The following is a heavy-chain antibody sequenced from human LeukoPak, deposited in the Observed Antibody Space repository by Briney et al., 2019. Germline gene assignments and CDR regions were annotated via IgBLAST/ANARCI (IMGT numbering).Heavy chain of an antibody. V-gene: IGHV3-48*03. CDR2: ISSSGSTI. J-gene: IGHJ4*02. CDR1: GFTFSSYE. D-gene: IGHD6-13*01. Sequence: GGSLRLSCAASGFTFSSYEMNWVRQAPGKGLEWVSYISSSGSTIYYADSVKGRFTISRDNAKNSLYLQMNSLGAEDTAVYYCARDRSGAAAGFDYWGQGTLVTVSS. CDR3: ARDRSGAAAGFDY.